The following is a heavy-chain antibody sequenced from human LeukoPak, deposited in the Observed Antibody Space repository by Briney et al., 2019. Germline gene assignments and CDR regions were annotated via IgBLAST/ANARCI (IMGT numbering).Heavy chain of an antibody. CDR1: GGTFSSYA. CDR3: ARTPMTTVTTSGYYFDY. Sequence: ASVKVSCKASGGTFSSYAISWVRQAPGQGLEWMGGIIPIFGTANYAQKFQGRVTITTDGSTSTAYMELSSLRSEDTAVYYCARTPMTTVTTSGYYFDYWGQGTLVTVSS. D-gene: IGHD4-11*01. CDR2: IIPIFGTA. J-gene: IGHJ4*02. V-gene: IGHV1-69*05.